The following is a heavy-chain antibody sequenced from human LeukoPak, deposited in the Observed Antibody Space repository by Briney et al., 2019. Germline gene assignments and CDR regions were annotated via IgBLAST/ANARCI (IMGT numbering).Heavy chain of an antibody. CDR1: GYTFTDYY. V-gene: IGHV1-2*02. J-gene: IGHJ6*03. CDR2: INPTSGGT. D-gene: IGHD4-17*01. CDR3: AREHLSTVTTYLYYYYYMDV. Sequence: ASVKVSCKASGYTFTDYYMHWVLQAPGQGLEWMGWINPTSGGTNYAQKFQGRVTMTRDTSISTAYMELSRLRSDDTAVDYCAREHLSTVTTYLYYYYYMDVWGKGTTVTVSS.